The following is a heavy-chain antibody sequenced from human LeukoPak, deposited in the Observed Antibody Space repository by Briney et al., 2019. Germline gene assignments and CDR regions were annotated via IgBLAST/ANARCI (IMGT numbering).Heavy chain of an antibody. J-gene: IGHJ4*02. D-gene: IGHD6-19*01. CDR1: GFTISSYG. CDR3: AKDTRGIAVAGNFDY. Sequence: GGSLRLSCAASGFTISSYGMHWVRQAPGKGLEWVAVIWYDGSNKYYADSVKGRFTISRDNSKNTLYLQMNSLRAEDTAVYYCAKDTRGIAVAGNFDYWGQGTQVTVSS. CDR2: IWYDGSNK. V-gene: IGHV3-33*06.